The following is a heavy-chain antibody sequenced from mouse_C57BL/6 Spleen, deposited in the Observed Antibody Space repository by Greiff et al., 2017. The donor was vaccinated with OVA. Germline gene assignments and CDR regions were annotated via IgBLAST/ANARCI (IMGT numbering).Heavy chain of an antibody. J-gene: IGHJ2*01. CDR2: IDPSDSYT. CDR1: GYTFTSYW. Sequence: QVQLQQPGAELVMPGASVKLSCKASGYTFTSYWMHWVKQRPGQGLEWIGEIDPSDSYTNYNQKFKGKSTLTVDTSSNTAYLQLSSLTSEDTAVYYCTRIGYWGQGTTLTVSS. V-gene: IGHV1-69*01. CDR3: TRIGY.